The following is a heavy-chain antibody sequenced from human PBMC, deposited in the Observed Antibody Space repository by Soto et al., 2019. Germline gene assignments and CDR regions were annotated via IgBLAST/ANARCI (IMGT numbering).Heavy chain of an antibody. D-gene: IGHD5-18*01. J-gene: IGHJ4*02. CDR1: GFSFSSYW. Sequence: EVQLVESGGGLVQPGGSLRLSCAASGFSFSSYWIHWVRQAPGKGLVWVSRIKTDGSSTDYADTVKGRFTISRDNAKNILSLQMYSLSAEETAVYFCAKREGNTYGLFHWGQGTLVTVSS. CDR2: IKTDGSST. V-gene: IGHV3-74*01. CDR3: AKREGNTYGLFH.